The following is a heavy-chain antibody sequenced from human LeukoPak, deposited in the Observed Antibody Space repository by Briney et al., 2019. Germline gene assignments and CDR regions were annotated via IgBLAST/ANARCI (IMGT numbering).Heavy chain of an antibody. V-gene: IGHV1-2*02. CDR2: INPNSGGT. CDR1: GYTFTGYY. Sequence: ASVKVSCKASGYTFTGYYMNWVRQAPGQGLEWMGWINPNSGGTNYAQKFQGRVTMTRDTSSSTAYMELSRLRSDDTAVYYCARDPIGDGYNMYYFDYWGQGTLVTVSS. J-gene: IGHJ4*02. CDR3: ARDPIGDGYNMYYFDY. D-gene: IGHD5-24*01.